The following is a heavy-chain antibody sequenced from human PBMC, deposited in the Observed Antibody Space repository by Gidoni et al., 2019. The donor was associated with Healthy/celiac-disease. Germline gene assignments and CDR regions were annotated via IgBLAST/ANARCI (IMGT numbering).Heavy chain of an antibody. D-gene: IGHD6-19*01. Sequence: EVQLVESGGGLVPPGRSLRLSCAASGFTFDDYAMHWVRQAPGKGLEWVSGISWNSGSIGYADSVKGRFTISRDNAKNSLYLQMNSLRAEDTALYYCAKGAVAGYDAFDIWGQGTMVTVSS. J-gene: IGHJ3*02. CDR2: ISWNSGSI. V-gene: IGHV3-9*01. CDR3: AKGAVAGYDAFDI. CDR1: GFTFDDYA.